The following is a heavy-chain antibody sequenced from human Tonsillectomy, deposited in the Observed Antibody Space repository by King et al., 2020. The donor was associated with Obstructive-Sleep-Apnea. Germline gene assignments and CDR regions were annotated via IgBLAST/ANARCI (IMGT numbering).Heavy chain of an antibody. Sequence: PLQASGPGLVTPSQNLSLNCTVSGGSLRSGDYSWRWLRQPPGKGLEWIGYIYYSGSTYYHPSLKSRVPISVDTSKNQFSLQLSSVPAADTAVYYCARDWLYYGSGSYYYGMDVWGQGTTFTVSS. V-gene: IGHV4-30-4*01. CDR2: IYYSGST. CDR3: ARDWLYYGSGSYYYGMDV. CDR1: GGSLRSGDYS. D-gene: IGHD3-10*01. J-gene: IGHJ6*02.